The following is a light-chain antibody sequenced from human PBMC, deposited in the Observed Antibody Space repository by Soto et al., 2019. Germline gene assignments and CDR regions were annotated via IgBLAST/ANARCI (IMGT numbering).Light chain of an antibody. CDR2: LGS. CDR1: QSLLHSNGYNY. Sequence: DIVMTQSPLSLPVTPGEPASISCRSSQSLLHSNGYNYLDWYLQKPGQSPQLLIYLGSNRASGVPDRFSGSGSGTDFTLKISRVEAEDVGVYYYMQALQTPRATFGQGTKLEIK. J-gene: IGKJ2*01. CDR3: MQALQTPRAT. V-gene: IGKV2-28*01.